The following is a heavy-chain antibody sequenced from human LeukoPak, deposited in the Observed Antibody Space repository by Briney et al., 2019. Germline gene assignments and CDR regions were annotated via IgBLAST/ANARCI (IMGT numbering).Heavy chain of an antibody. CDR1: GFTFSSYW. CDR3: ARDLRIAVADNKNNWFDP. Sequence: GGSLRLSCAASGFTFSSYWMSWVRQAPGKGLEWVANIKQDGSEKYYVDSVRGRFTISRDNAKNSLYLQMNSLRAEDTAVYYCARDLRIAVADNKNNWFDPWGQGTLVTVSS. J-gene: IGHJ5*02. D-gene: IGHD6-19*01. V-gene: IGHV3-7*03. CDR2: IKQDGSEK.